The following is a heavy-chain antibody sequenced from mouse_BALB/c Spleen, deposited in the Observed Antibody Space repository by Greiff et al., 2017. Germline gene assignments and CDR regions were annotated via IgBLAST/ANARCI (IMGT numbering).Heavy chain of an antibody. Sequence: DVHLVESGGGLVKPGGSLKLSCAASGFTFSDYYMYWVRQTPEKRLEWVATISDGGSYTYYPDSVKGRFTISRDNAKNNLYLQMSSLKSEDTAMYYCARDRRYDDYAMDYWGQGTSVTVSS. CDR2: ISDGGSYT. J-gene: IGHJ4*01. CDR3: ARDRRYDDYAMDY. CDR1: GFTFSDYY. D-gene: IGHD2-14*01. V-gene: IGHV5-4*02.